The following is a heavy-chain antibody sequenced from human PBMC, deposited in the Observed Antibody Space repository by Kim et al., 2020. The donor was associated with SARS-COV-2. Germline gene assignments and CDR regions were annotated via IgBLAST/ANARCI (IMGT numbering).Heavy chain of an antibody. CDR3: ARVVRGMDAFDI. V-gene: IGHV1-2*02. Sequence: NYAQKFQGRVTMTRDTSISTAYMELSRLRSDDTAVYYCARVVRGMDAFDIWGQGTMVTVSS. D-gene: IGHD3-10*01. J-gene: IGHJ3*02.